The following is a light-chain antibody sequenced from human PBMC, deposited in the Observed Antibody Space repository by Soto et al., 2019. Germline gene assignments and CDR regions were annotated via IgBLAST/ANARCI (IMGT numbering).Light chain of an antibody. CDR2: QAS. J-gene: IGKJ2*01. V-gene: IGKV1-5*03. CDR1: QSIVNL. CDR3: QHYYAYPWA. Sequence: DLQMTQSPSTLSASVGDRITITCRASQSIVNLLAWYQQKPGRAPNLLIYQASNLESGVPSRFRGSGSGTDFTLTIDSLQPDDFATYYCQHYYAYPWAFGQGTKLEIK.